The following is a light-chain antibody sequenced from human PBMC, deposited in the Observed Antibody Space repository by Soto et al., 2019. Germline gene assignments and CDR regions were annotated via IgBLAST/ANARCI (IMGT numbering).Light chain of an antibody. CDR2: DAS. CDR1: QSVSSY. J-gene: IGKJ1*01. Sequence: EIVLTQSPATLSLSPGERATLSCRASQSVSSYFAWYQQKPGQAPRLLIYDASNRATGIPARFSGSGSGTDFTLTISSLEPEECAVYYCQQRSNWPVTFGQGTKVEI. CDR3: QQRSNWPVT. V-gene: IGKV3-11*01.